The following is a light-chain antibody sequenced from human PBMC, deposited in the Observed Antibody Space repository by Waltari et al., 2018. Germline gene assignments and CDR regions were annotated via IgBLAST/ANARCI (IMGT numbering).Light chain of an antibody. J-gene: IGKJ2*01. CDR2: GAS. CDR1: QTVRINY. Sequence: IVLTQSPGTLSLSPGDRATLSCRASQTVRINYLAWYQQKPGQAPRLLIYGASSRATGIPDRFSGSGSGTDFTLTISRLEPEDVAVYYCQQHGTSPYTFGQGTKLEIK. CDR3: QQHGTSPYT. V-gene: IGKV3-20*01.